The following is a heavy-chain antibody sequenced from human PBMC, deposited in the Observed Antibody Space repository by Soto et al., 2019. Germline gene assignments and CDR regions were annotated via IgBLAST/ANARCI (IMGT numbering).Heavy chain of an antibody. D-gene: IGHD6-19*01. CDR3: ARGYSSGWYPY. CDR1: GGSISSGGYY. J-gene: IGHJ4*02. V-gene: IGHV4-31*03. CDR2: IYYSGST. Sequence: QVQLQESGPGLVKPSQTLSLTCTVSGGSISSGGYYWSWIRQHPGKGLEWIGYIYYSGSTYYNPSLKRXXTXSXXTSKNQFSLKLSSVTAADTAVYYCARGYSSGWYPYWGQGTLVTVSS.